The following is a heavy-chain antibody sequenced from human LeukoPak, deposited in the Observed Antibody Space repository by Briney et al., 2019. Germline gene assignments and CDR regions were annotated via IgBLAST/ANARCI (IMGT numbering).Heavy chain of an antibody. V-gene: IGHV3-48*01. J-gene: IGHJ4*02. D-gene: IGHD7-27*01. CDR3: ARESITGDRDFDY. CDR1: GFSFSGYS. Sequence: GGSLRLSCAASGFSFSGYSMNWVRQAPGGGLEWISHISSGSRTIFYADSVKGRFTISRDNAKNSLYLLMNSLRADDTAVYYCARESITGDRDFDYWGQGTLITVSS. CDR2: ISSGSRTI.